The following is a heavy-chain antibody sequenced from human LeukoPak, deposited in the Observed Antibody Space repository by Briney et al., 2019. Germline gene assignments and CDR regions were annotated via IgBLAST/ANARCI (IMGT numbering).Heavy chain of an antibody. CDR1: GGSISSYY. CDR2: IYYSGST. CDR3: ARDYLGPYDSSGTGTDY. V-gene: IGHV4-59*12. D-gene: IGHD3-22*01. Sequence: NPSETLSLTCTVSGGSISSYYWSWIRQPPGKGLEWIGYIYYSGSTNYNPSLKSRVTISVDTSKNQFSLKLSSVTTADTAVYYCARDYLGPYDSSGTGTDYWGQGTLVTVSS. J-gene: IGHJ4*02.